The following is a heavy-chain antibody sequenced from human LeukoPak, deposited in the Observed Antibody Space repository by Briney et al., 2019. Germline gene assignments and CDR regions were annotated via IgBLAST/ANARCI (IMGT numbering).Heavy chain of an antibody. Sequence: GESLKISCKTSGYTFSNYWIAWVRQMPGKGLEWVGIFNPRDSSTRYSPSFQGQVIFSADNFINTAYLQWSSLRASDTGIYYCARHYGSAWFAHWGQGTQVTVSS. CDR3: ARHYGSAWFAH. J-gene: IGHJ5*02. CDR2: FNPRDSST. V-gene: IGHV5-51*01. D-gene: IGHD6-25*01. CDR1: GYTFSNYW.